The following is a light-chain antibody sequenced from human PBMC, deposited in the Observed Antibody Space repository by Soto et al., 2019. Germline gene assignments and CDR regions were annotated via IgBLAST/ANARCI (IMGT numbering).Light chain of an antibody. J-gene: IGKJ1*01. CDR3: QDYSPYSWT. V-gene: IGKV3-15*01. CDR1: QSVSSN. Sequence: EIVMTQSPATLSVSPGERATLSCRASQSVSSNLAWYQQKPGQAPRLLIYGASTRATGIPARFSGSGSGTEFTLTISSLQSEDFATYYCQDYSPYSWTFGQGTKVEIK. CDR2: GAS.